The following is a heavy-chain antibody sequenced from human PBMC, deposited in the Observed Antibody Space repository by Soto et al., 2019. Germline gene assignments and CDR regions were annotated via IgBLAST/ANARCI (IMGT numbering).Heavy chain of an antibody. D-gene: IGHD3-3*01. V-gene: IGHV4-39*01. Sequence: SETLSLTCTFSGGSISSSSYYWGWIRQPPGKGLEWIGSIYYSGSTYYNPSLKSRVTISVDTSKNQFSLKLSSVTAADTAVYYCARGMYYDFWSGYYAYYFDYWGQGTLVTVSS. CDR1: GGSISSSSYY. CDR3: ARGMYYDFWSGYYAYYFDY. CDR2: IYYSGST. J-gene: IGHJ4*02.